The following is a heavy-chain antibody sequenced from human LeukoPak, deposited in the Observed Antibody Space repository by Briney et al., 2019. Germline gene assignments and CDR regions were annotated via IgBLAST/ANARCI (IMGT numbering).Heavy chain of an antibody. CDR3: AREGGPKRDWFIWGDWFDP. CDR1: GGSTSSSNW. D-gene: IGHD3/OR15-3a*01. J-gene: IGHJ5*02. V-gene: IGHV4-4*02. CDR2: IYHSGST. Sequence: PSETLSLTCAVSGGSTSSSNWWSWVRQPPGKGLEWIGEIYHSGSTNYNPSLKSRVTISVDKSKNQFPLKLSSVTAADTAVYYCAREGGPKRDWFIWGDWFDPWGQGTLVTVSS.